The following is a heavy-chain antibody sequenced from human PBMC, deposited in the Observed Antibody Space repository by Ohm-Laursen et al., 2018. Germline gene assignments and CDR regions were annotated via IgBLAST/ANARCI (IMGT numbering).Heavy chain of an antibody. V-gene: IGHV4-34*01. J-gene: IGHJ3*02. CDR1: GGSFSGYY. Sequence: PETLSLTCAVYGGSFSGYYWSWIRQPPGKGLEWIGEINHSGSTNYNPSLKSRVTISVDTSKNQFSLKLSSVTAADTAVYYCARRPRPGWGGSVRDIWGQGTMVTVSS. CDR2: INHSGST. D-gene: IGHD3-10*01. CDR3: ARRPRPGWGGSVRDI.